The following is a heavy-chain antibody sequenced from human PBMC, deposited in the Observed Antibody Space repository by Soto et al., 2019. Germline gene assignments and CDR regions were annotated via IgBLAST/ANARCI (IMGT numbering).Heavy chain of an antibody. Sequence: GGSLRLSCAASGFTFSSYAMSWVRQAPGKGLEWVSAISGSGGSTYYADSVKGRFTISRDNSKNTLYLQMNSLRAEDTAVYYCAKDSGLKYQLLSQPHDFDYWGQGTLVTVSS. V-gene: IGHV3-23*01. D-gene: IGHD2-2*01. J-gene: IGHJ4*02. CDR3: AKDSGLKYQLLSQPHDFDY. CDR2: ISGSGGST. CDR1: GFTFSSYA.